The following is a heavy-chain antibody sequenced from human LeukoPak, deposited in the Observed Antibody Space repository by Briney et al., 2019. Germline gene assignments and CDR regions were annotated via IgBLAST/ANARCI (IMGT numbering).Heavy chain of an antibody. D-gene: IGHD3-9*01. CDR2: IYHSGNT. CDR3: ARVRVTGYSNFAY. Sequence: PGGSLRLSCAASGFTFSSYGIHWVRQAPGKGLEWVSVIYHSGNTDYADSVKGRFTISRDNSKNTVYLQTSSLRAEDTAVYYCARVRVTGYSNFAYWGQGTLVTVSS. V-gene: IGHV3-53*01. J-gene: IGHJ4*02. CDR1: GFTFSSYG.